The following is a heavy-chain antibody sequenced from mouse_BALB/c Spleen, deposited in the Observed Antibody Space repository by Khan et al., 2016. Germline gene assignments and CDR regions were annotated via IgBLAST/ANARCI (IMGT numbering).Heavy chain of an antibody. CDR2: IHPYNDGT. V-gene: IGHV1S136*01. CDR1: GYTFTTYV. J-gene: IGHJ2*01. CDR3: ARGYYGSRYSFDY. Sequence: VQLQQSGPELVKPGASVKMSCKASGYTFTTYVMHWVKQKPGQGLEWIGYIHPYNDGTKYNEKFKGKATLTSDNSSSTAYMELSSLTSEDSAVYYCARGYYGSRYSFDYWGQGTTLTVSS. D-gene: IGHD1-1*01.